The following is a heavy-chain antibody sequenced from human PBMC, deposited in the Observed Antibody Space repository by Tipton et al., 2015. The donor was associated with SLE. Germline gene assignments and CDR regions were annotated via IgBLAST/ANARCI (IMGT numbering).Heavy chain of an antibody. CDR2: IHYRGAL. J-gene: IGHJ6*02. D-gene: IGHD6-19*01. V-gene: IGHV4-59*08. Sequence: TLSLTCTVSGGSLSSYFWSWVRQAPGKGLEWIASIHYRGALYYDPSLESRVTISVDLSNNQFSLRVTSVTAADMAKYYCARRADIAVMRYGMDVWGQGTTVIVSS. CDR3: ARRADIAVMRYGMDV. CDR1: GGSLSSYF.